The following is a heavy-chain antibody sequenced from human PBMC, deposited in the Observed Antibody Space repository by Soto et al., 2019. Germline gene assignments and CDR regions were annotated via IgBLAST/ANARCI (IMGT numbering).Heavy chain of an antibody. J-gene: IGHJ5*02. Sequence: QVQLQQWGAGLLKPSETLSLTCGVYGGSFSGNYWSWIRQPPGEGLEWIGEINPSGSTNYSPSLKSRATISADTSKNQLSLKLSSVIAAVTAVYYCARGREGGGASWGQGTLVTVSS. CDR3: ARGREGGGAS. CDR2: INPSGST. D-gene: IGHD1-26*01. CDR1: GGSFSGNY. V-gene: IGHV4-34*01.